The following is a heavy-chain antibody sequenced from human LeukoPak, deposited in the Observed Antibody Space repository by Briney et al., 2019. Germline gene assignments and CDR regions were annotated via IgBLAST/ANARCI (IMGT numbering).Heavy chain of an antibody. CDR3: AREPQWLGYYYYGMDV. V-gene: IGHV6-1*01. Sequence: SQTLSLTCAISGDSVSSNSAAWNWIRQSPSRGLEWLGRTYYRSKWYNDYAVTVKSRITINPDTSKNQFSLQLNSVTPEDTAVYYCAREPQWLGYYYYGMDVWGQGTTVTVSS. CDR2: TYYRSKWYN. J-gene: IGHJ6*02. D-gene: IGHD6-19*01. CDR1: GDSVSSNSAA.